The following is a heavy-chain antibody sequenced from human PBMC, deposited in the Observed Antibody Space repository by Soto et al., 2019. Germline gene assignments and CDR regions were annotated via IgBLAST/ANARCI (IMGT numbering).Heavy chain of an antibody. CDR1: GFTFSSYA. Sequence: PGGSLRLSCAASGFTFSSYAMHWVRQAPGKGLERVAVISYDGSNKYYADSVKGRFSISRDKSKDTLYLQMNSQRAEDTAVYYCARGGALGGRDSNGHNYYYYGMDVWGQGTTVTVSS. CDR2: ISYDGSNK. D-gene: IGHD5-18*01. V-gene: IGHV3-30-3*01. J-gene: IGHJ6*02. CDR3: ARGGALGGRDSNGHNYYYYGMDV.